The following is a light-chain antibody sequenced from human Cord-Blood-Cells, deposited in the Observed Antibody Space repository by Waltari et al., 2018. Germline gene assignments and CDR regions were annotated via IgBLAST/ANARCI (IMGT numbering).Light chain of an antibody. CDR3: QQSYSTPHT. J-gene: IGKJ2*01. CDR2: AAS. Sequence: DIQMTQSPSSLSASVGDSVTITCRASQSISSYLNLYQQKPGKAPKLLIYAASSLQSGVPSRCSGSGSGTDFALTISSLRPEDFATYYCQQSYSTPHTFGQGTKLEIK. V-gene: IGKV1-39*01. CDR1: QSISSY.